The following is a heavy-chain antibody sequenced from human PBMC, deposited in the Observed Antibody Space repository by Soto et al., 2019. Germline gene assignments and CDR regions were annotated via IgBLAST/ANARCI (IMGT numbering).Heavy chain of an antibody. CDR2: INPNSGNI. CDR3: ARGRASGSYYLLDY. CDR1: GDTFTTYA. Sequence: ASVKVSSKASGDTFTTYAINWVRQATGHGHEWMGWINPNSGNIGYAQRFQGRVTMTRDTAIRTAYMEVSSLRSDHTAVYYCARGRASGSYYLLDYWRQGTLVTVCS. D-gene: IGHD3-10*01. J-gene: IGHJ4*02. V-gene: IGHV1-8*01.